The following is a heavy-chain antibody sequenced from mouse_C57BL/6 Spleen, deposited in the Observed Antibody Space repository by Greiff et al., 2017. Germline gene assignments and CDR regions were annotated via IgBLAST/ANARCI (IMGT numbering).Heavy chain of an antibody. Sequence: QVQLQQPGAELVRPGSSVTLSCKASGYTFTSYWMHWVQQRPIQGLEWIGNIDPSVSETHYTQKFKDKATLTVDKSSSTAYMQLSSLTSEDSAVYYCARDWFDYWGQGTTLTVSA. V-gene: IGHV1-52*01. CDR2: IDPSVSET. CDR1: GYTFTSYW. CDR3: ARDWFDY. J-gene: IGHJ2*01. D-gene: IGHD4-1*01.